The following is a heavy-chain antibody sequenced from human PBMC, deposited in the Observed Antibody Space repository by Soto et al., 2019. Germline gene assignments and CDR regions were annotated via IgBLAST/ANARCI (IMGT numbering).Heavy chain of an antibody. CDR3: AREGREAAGSYYYYGMDV. J-gene: IGHJ6*02. CDR1: GGSFSGYY. V-gene: IGHV4-34*01. D-gene: IGHD6-13*01. CDR2: INHSGST. Sequence: SETLSLTCAVYGGSFSGYYWSWIRQPPGKGLEWIGEINHSGSTNYNPSLKSRVTISVDTSKNQFSLKLSSVTAADTAVYYCAREGREAAGSYYYYGMDVWGQGTTVTVSS.